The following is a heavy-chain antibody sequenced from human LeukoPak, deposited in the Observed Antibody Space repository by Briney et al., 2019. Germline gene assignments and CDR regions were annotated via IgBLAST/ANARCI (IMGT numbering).Heavy chain of an antibody. V-gene: IGHV1-46*01. CDR2: IKPSGGST. CDR3: ARDSSGWSVDY. D-gene: IGHD6-19*01. CDR1: GYSFTSYH. J-gene: IGHJ4*02. Sequence: ASVKVSCKASGYSFTSYHMHWVRQAPGQRLEWMGIIKPSGGSTSYAQEFQDRVTMTRDTSTSTVYMELSSLRFEDTAVYYCARDSSGWSVDYWGQGTLVTVSS.